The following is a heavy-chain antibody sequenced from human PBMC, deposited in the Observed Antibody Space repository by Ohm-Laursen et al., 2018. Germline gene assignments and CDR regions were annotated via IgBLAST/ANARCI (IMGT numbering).Heavy chain of an antibody. CDR1: GFIFEDYA. CDR2: ISWNSGSI. V-gene: IGHV3-9*01. D-gene: IGHD6-6*01. CDR3: AKSTTRYSSSGVLLDY. Sequence: SLRLSCAASGFIFEDYAMHWVRQAPGKGLEWVSGISWNSGSIGYADSVKGRFTISRDNAKNSLYLQMNSLRAEDTALYYCAKSTTRYSSSGVLLDYWGQGTLVTVSS. J-gene: IGHJ4*02.